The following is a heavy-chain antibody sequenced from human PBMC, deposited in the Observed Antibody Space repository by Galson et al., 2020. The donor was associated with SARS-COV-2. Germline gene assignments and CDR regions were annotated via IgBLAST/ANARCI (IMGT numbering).Heavy chain of an antibody. J-gene: IGHJ4*02. V-gene: IGHV3-72*01. D-gene: IGHD2-21*02. CDR1: GFTFSDQY. CDR3: ASVVTAIDYYLAN. Sequence: GESLKISCAASGFTFSDQYMDWVRQAPGKGLEWVGRIRNKAKSYTTEYAASVKGRFTISRDDSKNSLYLQMNSLKTEDTAVYYCASVVTAIDYYLANRGQGTLVTVSS. CDR2: IRNKAKSYTT.